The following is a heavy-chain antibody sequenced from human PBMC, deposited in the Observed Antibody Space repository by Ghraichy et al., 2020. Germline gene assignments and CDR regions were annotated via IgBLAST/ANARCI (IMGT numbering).Heavy chain of an antibody. D-gene: IGHD3-22*01. CDR3: ARDLSDDSHGFDI. CDR2: LSSRSSYI. CDR1: GFTFSGYS. J-gene: IGHJ3*02. V-gene: IGHV3-21*01. Sequence: LSLTCTASGFTFSGYSMNWVRQAPGKGLEWVSSLSSRSSYIHYADSVRGRFTISRDNAKNSLYLQMKSLRADDTAVYYCARDLSDDSHGFDIWGQGTMVTVSS.